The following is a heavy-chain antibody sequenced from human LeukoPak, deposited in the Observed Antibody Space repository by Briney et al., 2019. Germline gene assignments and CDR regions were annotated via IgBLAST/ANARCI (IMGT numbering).Heavy chain of an antibody. V-gene: IGHV4-59*01. D-gene: IGHD6-13*01. J-gene: IGHJ3*02. CDR2: IYYIGST. Sequence: MPSETLSLTCTLSGGSISSYYWSWIRQPPGKGLEWIGYIYYIGSTNYNPPLQSRVTISVDTSKNQFSLKLSSVTAADTAVYYCARDRRIAAAGTYPRGDAFDIWGQGTMVTVSS. CDR1: GGSISSYY. CDR3: ARDRRIAAAGTYPRGDAFDI.